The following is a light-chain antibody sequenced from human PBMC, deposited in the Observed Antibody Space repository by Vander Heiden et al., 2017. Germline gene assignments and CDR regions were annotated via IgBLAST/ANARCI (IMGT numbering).Light chain of an antibody. V-gene: IGKV1-39*01. J-gene: IGKJ2*01. Sequence: DIQMTQSLSSLSASVGDRVTITCRASQSISSYLNWYQQKPGKAPNLLIYAASSLQSGVPSRFSGSGSGTDFTLTISSLQPEDFATYYCQQSYSTPYTFGQGTKLEIK. CDR3: QQSYSTPYT. CDR1: QSISSY. CDR2: AAS.